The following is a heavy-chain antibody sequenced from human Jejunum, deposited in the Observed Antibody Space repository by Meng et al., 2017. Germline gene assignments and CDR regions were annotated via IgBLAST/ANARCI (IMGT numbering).Heavy chain of an antibody. Sequence: GESLKISCAASGFTFQNYAMHWVRQAPGKGLEWVAIISSDGNNKYYPDSLKGRLTISRDNSKNTVDLQLNSLRVDDTAVYYCARDFRDLFTGGWIVDDDYFGLDVWGQGTTVTVSS. V-gene: IGHV3-30*01. CDR3: ARDFRDLFTGGWIVDDDYFGLDV. CDR1: GFTFQNYA. CDR2: ISSDGNNK. J-gene: IGHJ6*02. D-gene: IGHD2-8*02.